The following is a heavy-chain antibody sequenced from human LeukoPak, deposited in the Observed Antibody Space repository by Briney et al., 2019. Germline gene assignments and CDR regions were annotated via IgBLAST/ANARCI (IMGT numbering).Heavy chain of an antibody. J-gene: IGHJ5*02. CDR2: IHPNSGGT. CDR1: GYSFTGYY. Sequence: ASVKVSCKASGYSFTGYYMHWVRQAPGQGLEWMGRIHPNSGGTKYAQKFQGRVTMTRDTSIATAYMELSRLRSDDTAVYCCTRETLNWFDPWGQGTLVTVSS. V-gene: IGHV1-2*06. CDR3: TRETLNWFDP.